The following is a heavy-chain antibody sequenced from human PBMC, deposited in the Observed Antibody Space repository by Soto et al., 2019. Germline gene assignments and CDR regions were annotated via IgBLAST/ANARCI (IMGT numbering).Heavy chain of an antibody. CDR2: ISYDGSNK. J-gene: IGHJ4*02. Sequence: QVQLVESGGGVVQPGRSLRLSCAASGFTFSSYAMHWVRQAPGKGLEWVAVISYDGSNKYYADSVKGRFTISRDNSKNTLYVQMNSLRAEDTAVYYCARDPSLYGDYDYWGQGTLVTVSS. D-gene: IGHD4-17*01. CDR3: ARDPSLYGDYDY. V-gene: IGHV3-30-3*01. CDR1: GFTFSSYA.